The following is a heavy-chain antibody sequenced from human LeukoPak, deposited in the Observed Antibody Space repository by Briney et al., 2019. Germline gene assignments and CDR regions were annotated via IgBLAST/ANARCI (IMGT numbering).Heavy chain of an antibody. Sequence: PGGSLRLSCAASGFTFSSYSMNWVRQAPGKGLEYVSAISSNGGSTYYANSVKGRFTISRDNSKNTLYLQMGSLRAEDMAVYYCARVHFGVVMSDAFDIWGQGTMVTVSS. CDR2: ISSNGGST. CDR1: GFTFSSYS. D-gene: IGHD3-3*01. CDR3: ARVHFGVVMSDAFDI. V-gene: IGHV3-64*01. J-gene: IGHJ3*02.